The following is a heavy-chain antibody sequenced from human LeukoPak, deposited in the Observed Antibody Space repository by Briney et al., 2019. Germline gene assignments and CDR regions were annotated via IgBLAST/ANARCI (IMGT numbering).Heavy chain of an antibody. Sequence: PGGSLRLSCAASGFTVSSNYMSWVRQAPGKGLEWVSVIYSGGSTYYADSVKGRFTISRDNSKNTLYLQMNSLRAEDTAVYYCARTSPETNYFDYWGQGTLVTVSS. CDR2: IYSGGST. D-gene: IGHD1-1*01. V-gene: IGHV3-53*01. J-gene: IGHJ4*02. CDR1: GFTVSSNY. CDR3: ARTSPETNYFDY.